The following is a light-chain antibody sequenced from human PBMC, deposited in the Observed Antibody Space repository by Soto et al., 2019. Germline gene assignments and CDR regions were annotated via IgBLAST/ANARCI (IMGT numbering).Light chain of an antibody. CDR2: AAS. CDR1: QSISSY. Sequence: DLQVTQSPSSLSASVGDRVTITCRASQSISSYLNWYQQKPGKAPKLLIYAASSLRSGVPSRFSGSGSGTDFSLTISSLQPEDFASYYCQESYSTPWAFGQGTKVEI. CDR3: QESYSTPWA. J-gene: IGKJ1*01. V-gene: IGKV1-39*01.